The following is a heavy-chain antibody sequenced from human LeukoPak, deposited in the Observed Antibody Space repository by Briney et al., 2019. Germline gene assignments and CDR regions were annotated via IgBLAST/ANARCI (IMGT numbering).Heavy chain of an antibody. J-gene: IGHJ4*02. D-gene: IGHD1-1*01. V-gene: IGHV3-23*03. CDR3: AKDWYNSLNYFDY. Sequence: QAGGSLRLSCAASGFTFSSYAMSWVRQAPGKGLEWVSVNYSGGSTYYADSVKGRFTISRDNSKNTLYLQMNSLRVDDTAVYYCAKDWYNSLNYFDYWGQGSLVTVSS. CDR1: GFTFSSYA. CDR2: NYSGGST.